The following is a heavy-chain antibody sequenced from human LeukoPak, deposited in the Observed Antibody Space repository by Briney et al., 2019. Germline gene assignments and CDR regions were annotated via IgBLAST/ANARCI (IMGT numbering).Heavy chain of an antibody. D-gene: IGHD2-2*01. J-gene: IGHJ3*02. CDR3: ARSGYCTSTSCLNGRGAFDI. V-gene: IGHV3-48*04. CDR1: GFTFSSYS. Sequence: GGSLRLPCAASGFTFSSYSMNWVRQAPGKGLEWVSYISSSSSPIYYADSVKGRFTISRVNAKNSLYLQMNSLRAEDTAVYYCARSGYCTSTSCLNGRGAFDIWGQGTMVTVSS. CDR2: ISSSSSPI.